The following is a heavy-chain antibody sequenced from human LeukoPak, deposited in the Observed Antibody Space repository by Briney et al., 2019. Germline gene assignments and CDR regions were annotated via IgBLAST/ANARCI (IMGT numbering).Heavy chain of an antibody. CDR1: GYTFTGYY. Sequence: ASVKVSCKASGYTFTGYYMHWVRQAPGQGLEWMGWINPNSGGTNYAQKFQGRVTMTRDTSISTAYMELSRLRSDDTAVYYCAREKPSITMVRRDIFDYWGQGTLVTVSS. J-gene: IGHJ4*02. CDR2: INPNSGGT. V-gene: IGHV1-2*02. CDR3: AREKPSITMVRRDIFDY. D-gene: IGHD3-10*01.